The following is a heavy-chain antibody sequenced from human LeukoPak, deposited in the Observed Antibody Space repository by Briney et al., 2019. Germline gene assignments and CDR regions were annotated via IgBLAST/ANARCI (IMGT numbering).Heavy chain of an antibody. CDR3: AKDLFTMVRGVLKS. J-gene: IGHJ4*02. D-gene: IGHD3-10*01. Sequence: PGGSLRLSCAASGFTFDDYAMHWVRQAPGKGVEWVSGISWNSGSIGYADSVEGRFTISRDNAKNSLYLQMNSLRAEDTALYYCAKDLFTMVRGVLKSWGQGTLVTVSS. CDR1: GFTFDDYA. CDR2: ISWNSGSI. V-gene: IGHV3-9*01.